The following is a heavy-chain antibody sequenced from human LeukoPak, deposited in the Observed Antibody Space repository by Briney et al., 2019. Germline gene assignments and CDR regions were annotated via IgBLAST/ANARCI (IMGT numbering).Heavy chain of an antibody. Sequence: PSETLSLTCTVSGGSISSSSYYWGWIRQPPGKGLEWIGSIYYSGSTYYNPSLKSRATISVDTSKNQFSLKLSSVTAADTAVYYCARSEPGGETFDYWGQGTLVTVSS. CDR3: ARSEPGGETFDY. J-gene: IGHJ4*02. CDR1: GGSISSSSYY. V-gene: IGHV4-39*01. CDR2: IYYSGST. D-gene: IGHD3-10*01.